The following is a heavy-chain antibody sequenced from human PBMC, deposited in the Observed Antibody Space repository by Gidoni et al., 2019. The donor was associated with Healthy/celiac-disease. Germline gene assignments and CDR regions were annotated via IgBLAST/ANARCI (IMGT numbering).Heavy chain of an antibody. Sequence: QVQLVQSGAEVKKPGASVKVSCKASGYTFTSYDINWVRQATGQGLEWMGWMNPNSGNTGYAQKFQGRVTMTRNTSISTAYMELSSLRSEDTAVYYCAKSIVVVTAIAPSEGAFDIWGQGTMVTVSS. CDR3: AKSIVVVTAIAPSEGAFDI. CDR2: MNPNSGNT. J-gene: IGHJ3*02. V-gene: IGHV1-8*01. CDR1: GYTFTSYD. D-gene: IGHD2-21*02.